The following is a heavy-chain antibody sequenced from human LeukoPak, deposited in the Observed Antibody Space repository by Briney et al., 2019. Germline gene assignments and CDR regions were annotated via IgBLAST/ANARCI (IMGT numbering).Heavy chain of an antibody. Sequence: PSETLSLTCTVSGGSISSSSYYWGWIRQPPGKGLEWIGSIYYSGSTYYNPSLRSRVTISVDTSKKQFSLKLSSVTAADTAVYYCARSSEGRYYYDSSGFSYYYYMDVWGKGTTVTISS. V-gene: IGHV4-39*07. J-gene: IGHJ6*03. D-gene: IGHD3-22*01. CDR1: GGSISSSSYY. CDR2: IYYSGST. CDR3: ARSSEGRYYYDSSGFSYYYYMDV.